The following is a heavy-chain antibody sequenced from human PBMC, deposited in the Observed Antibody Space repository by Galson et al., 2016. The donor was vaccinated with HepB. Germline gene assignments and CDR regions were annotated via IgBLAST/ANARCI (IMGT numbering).Heavy chain of an antibody. Sequence: SLRLSCAASGFTFSRYWMHWVRQAPGKGLVWVSRINEDGSIISYADSVKGRFTISRDNARNTLSLQMNSLRAEDTAVYYCARDQEDYYSSSGDDFDFWGQGTLVTVSS. D-gene: IGHD3-22*01. J-gene: IGHJ4*02. CDR3: ARDQEDYYSSSGDDFDF. CDR1: GFTFSRYW. V-gene: IGHV3-74*01. CDR2: INEDGSII.